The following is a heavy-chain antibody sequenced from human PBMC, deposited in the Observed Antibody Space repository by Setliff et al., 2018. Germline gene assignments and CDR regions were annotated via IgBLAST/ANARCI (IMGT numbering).Heavy chain of an antibody. Sequence: GASVKVSCKVSGGAFSNYGLTWVRQAPGQGLVWMGRIIPILETTNYAQNFQGRVSITADESTRTAYMELSRLTFEDTAVYYCARLNGSGYFYYWGQGTWVTVSS. J-gene: IGHJ4*02. CDR1: GGAFSNYG. CDR2: IIPILETT. V-gene: IGHV1-69*11. CDR3: ARLNGSGYFYY. D-gene: IGHD3-9*01.